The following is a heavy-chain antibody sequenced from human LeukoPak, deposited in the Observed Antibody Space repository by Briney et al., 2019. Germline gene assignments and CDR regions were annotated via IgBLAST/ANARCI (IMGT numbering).Heavy chain of an antibody. D-gene: IGHD2-2*03. J-gene: IGHJ3*02. Sequence: SGTLSLTCTVSGGSISSGGYYWSWIRQPPGKGLEGIGYIYYSGSTYYNPSLKSRVTISVDTSKNQFSLKLSSVTAEDTAVYYCARELDIVVVTAALDAFDIWGQGTMVTVSS. V-gene: IGHV4-31*03. CDR3: ARELDIVVVTAALDAFDI. CDR2: IYYSGST. CDR1: GGSISSGGYY.